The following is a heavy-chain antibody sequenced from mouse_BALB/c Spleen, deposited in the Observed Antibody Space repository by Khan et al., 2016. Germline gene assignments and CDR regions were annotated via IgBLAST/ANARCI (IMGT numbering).Heavy chain of an antibody. J-gene: IGHJ4*01. D-gene: IGHD2-1*01. V-gene: IGHV3-8*02. CDR1: GDSITSGY. Sequence: EVQLQESGPSLVKPSQTLSLTFSVTGDSITSGYWNWIRKFPGNKLEYMGYISYSGSTYYNPSLKSRLSITRDTPKNQYYLQLNSVTTEDTATYYCARWDGNYGYDAMDYWGQGTSVTVSS. CDR2: ISYSGST. CDR3: ARWDGNYGYDAMDY.